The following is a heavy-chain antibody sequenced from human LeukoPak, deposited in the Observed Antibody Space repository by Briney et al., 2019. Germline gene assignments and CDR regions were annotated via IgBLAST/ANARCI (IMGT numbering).Heavy chain of an antibody. D-gene: IGHD6-19*01. V-gene: IGHV4-38-2*01. CDR3: ARAPVGSGWVINWFDP. CDR2: MYQSRST. J-gene: IGHJ5*02. Sequence: SETLSLTCAVSDYSISSGYYWGWIRQPPGKGLEWIGSMYQSRSTYYNPSLKSRVTISVDTSKNQFSLKLSSVTAADTAVYYCARAPVGSGWVINWFDPWGQGTLVTVSS. CDR1: DYSISSGYY.